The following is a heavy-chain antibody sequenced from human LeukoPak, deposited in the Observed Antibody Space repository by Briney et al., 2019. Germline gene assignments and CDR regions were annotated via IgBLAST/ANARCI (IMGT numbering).Heavy chain of an antibody. CDR3: AKEGCSGGSCLAYYFDY. V-gene: IGHV3-30*18. J-gene: IGHJ4*02. CDR1: GFTFSNYG. D-gene: IGHD2-15*01. Sequence: GGSLRLSCAASGFTFSNYGMHWVRQAPGKGLEWVAVISYDGGNKYYADSVKGRFTISRDSSKNTLYLQMNSLRAEDTAVYYCAKEGCSGGSCLAYYFDYWGQGTLVTVSS. CDR2: ISYDGGNK.